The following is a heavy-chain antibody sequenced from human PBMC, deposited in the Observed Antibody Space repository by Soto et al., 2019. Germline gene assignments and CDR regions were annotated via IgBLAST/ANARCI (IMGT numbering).Heavy chain of an antibody. Sequence: GGSMGISCAASGVTFSTYKMNWVRKAPGKGLEWVSYISSSSSTIYYADSVKGRFTVSRDNAKNSLYLQMNSLRDEDTAVYYCARVRYCSGGSCPFDYWGQGTLVTVSS. J-gene: IGHJ4*02. CDR2: ISSSSSTI. CDR1: GVTFSTYK. D-gene: IGHD2-15*01. V-gene: IGHV3-48*02. CDR3: ARVRYCSGGSCPFDY.